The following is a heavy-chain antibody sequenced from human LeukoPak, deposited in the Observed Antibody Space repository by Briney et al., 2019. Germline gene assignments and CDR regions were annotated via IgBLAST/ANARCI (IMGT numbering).Heavy chain of an antibody. CDR2: ISGSGDST. J-gene: IGHJ4*02. CDR3: ARDRGRYYDSRGFYWGYYFDS. D-gene: IGHD3-22*01. CDR1: GFTFSTYA. V-gene: IGHV3-23*01. Sequence: GGSLRLSCAASGFTFSTYAVNWVRQAPGKGLEWVSTISGSGDSTYYADSVKGWFTISRDNSKDTLYLQMSSVRVDDTAVYYCARDRGRYYDSRGFYWGYYFDSWGQGILVTVST.